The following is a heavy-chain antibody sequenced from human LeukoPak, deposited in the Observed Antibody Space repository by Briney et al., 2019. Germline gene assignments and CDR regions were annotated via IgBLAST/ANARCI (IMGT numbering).Heavy chain of an antibody. J-gene: IGHJ4*02. D-gene: IGHD3-10*01. V-gene: IGHV3-21*01. CDR2: ISSSSSNI. CDR3: AKGYYGSGSYGWFDY. CDR1: GFTFSSYS. Sequence: GGSLRLSCAASGFTFSSYSMNWVRQAPGKGLEWVSSISSSSSNIYYADSVKGRFTISRDNAKNSLYLQMNSLRAEDTAVYSCAKGYYGSGSYGWFDYWGQGTLVTVSS.